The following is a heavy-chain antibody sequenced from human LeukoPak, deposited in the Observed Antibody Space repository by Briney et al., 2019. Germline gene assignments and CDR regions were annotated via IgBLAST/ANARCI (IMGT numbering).Heavy chain of an antibody. V-gene: IGHV4-31*03. CDR1: GGSISSGGYY. D-gene: IGHD3-22*01. CDR3: ARDRDSSGYFFDY. Sequence: PSQTLSLTCTVSGGSISSGGYYWSWIRQHPGKGLEWIGYFYYSGSTYYNPSLKSRVTISVDTSKNQFSLNLSSVTAADTAVYYCARDRDSSGYFFDYWGQGTLVTVSS. J-gene: IGHJ4*02. CDR2: FYYSGST.